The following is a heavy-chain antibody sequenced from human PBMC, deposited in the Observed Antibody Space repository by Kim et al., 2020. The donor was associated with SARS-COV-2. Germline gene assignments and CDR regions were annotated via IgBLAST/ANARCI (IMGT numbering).Heavy chain of an antibody. CDR3: ARHSAVAGHPSYYYYGMDV. CDR1: GYSFTSYW. J-gene: IGHJ6*02. Sequence: GESLKISCKGSGYSFTSYWISWVRQMPGKGLEWMGRIDPSDSYTNYSPSFQGHVTISADKSISTVYLQWSSLKASDTTMYYCARHSAVAGHPSYYYYGMDVWGQGTPVTVS. D-gene: IGHD6-19*01. V-gene: IGHV5-10-1*01. CDR2: IDPSDSYT.